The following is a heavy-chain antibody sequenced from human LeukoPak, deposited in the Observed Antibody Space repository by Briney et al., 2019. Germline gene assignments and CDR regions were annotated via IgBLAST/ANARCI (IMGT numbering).Heavy chain of an antibody. CDR1: GGSVSSGSYS. Sequence: SETLPLTCTVSGGSVSSGSYSWSWVRQPPGKGLEWIGSIYYSGSTNYNPSLKSRVIISVDSSKNQFSLNLSSLTAADTAVYYCARANCGAYCYSPDYWGQGTLVTVST. J-gene: IGHJ4*02. CDR2: IYYSGST. D-gene: IGHD2-21*01. CDR3: ARANCGAYCYSPDY. V-gene: IGHV4-61*01.